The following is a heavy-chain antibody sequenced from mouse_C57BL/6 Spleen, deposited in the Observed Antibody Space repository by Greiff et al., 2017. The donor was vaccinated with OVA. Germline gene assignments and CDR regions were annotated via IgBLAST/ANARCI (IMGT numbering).Heavy chain of an antibody. CDR1: GYTFTSYW. J-gene: IGHJ2*01. CDR3: ARGLYDDDGGRFDY. Sequence: VQLQQSGAELVKPGASVKMSCKASGYTFTSYWITWVKQRPGQGLEWIGDIYPGSGSTNYNEKFKSKATLTVDTSSSTAYMQLSSLTSEDSAVYNCARGLYDDDGGRFDYWGQGTTLTVSS. V-gene: IGHV1-55*01. D-gene: IGHD2-4*01. CDR2: IYPGSGST.